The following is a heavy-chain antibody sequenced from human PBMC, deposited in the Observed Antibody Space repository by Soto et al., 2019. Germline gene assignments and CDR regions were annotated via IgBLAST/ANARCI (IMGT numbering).Heavy chain of an antibody. J-gene: IGHJ3*02. CDR2: IGGAGSNI. V-gene: IGHV3-23*01. D-gene: IGHD2-8*01. CDR1: GFTFSEYA. Sequence: EVQLLESGGGLVQPGGSLRLSCAASGFTFSEYAMTWVRQAPGKGLEWVSVIGGAGSNIYYADSVEGRFTVSRDDSKNTVYLRMARLRVEDTAVYYCAIDFVSRNGVYVPFAIWGPWTMVTVSS. CDR3: AIDFVSRNGVYVPFAI.